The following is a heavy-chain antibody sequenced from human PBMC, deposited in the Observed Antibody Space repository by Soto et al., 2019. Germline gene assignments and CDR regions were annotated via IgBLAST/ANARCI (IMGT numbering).Heavy chain of an antibody. CDR2: IYYSGST. CDR1: GGSISSSSYY. CDR3: ARISYCSSTSGYPYYYYYMDV. V-gene: IGHV4-39*01. D-gene: IGHD2-2*01. J-gene: IGHJ6*03. Sequence: SETLSLTCTVSGGSISSSSYYWGWIRQPPGKGLEWIGSIYYSGSTYYNPSLKSRVTISVDTSKNQFSLKLSSVTAADTAVYYCARISYCSSTSGYPYYYYYMDVWGKGTTVTVSS.